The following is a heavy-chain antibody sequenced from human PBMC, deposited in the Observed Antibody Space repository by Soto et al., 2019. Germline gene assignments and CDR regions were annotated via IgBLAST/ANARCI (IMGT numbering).Heavy chain of an antibody. J-gene: IGHJ6*02. Sequence: WASVKVSCKASGYTFTSYAMHWVRQAPGQRLEWMGWINAGNGNTKYSQKFQGRVTITRDTSASTAYMELSSLRSEDTAVYYCAVLHPPTALKTNMDVWGQGTTVTVSS. D-gene: IGHD2-8*01. CDR3: AVLHPPTALKTNMDV. V-gene: IGHV1-3*01. CDR1: GYTFTSYA. CDR2: INAGNGNT.